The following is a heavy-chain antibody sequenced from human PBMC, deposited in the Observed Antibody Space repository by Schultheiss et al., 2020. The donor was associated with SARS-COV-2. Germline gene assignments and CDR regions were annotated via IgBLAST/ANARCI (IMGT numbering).Heavy chain of an antibody. V-gene: IGHV4-38-2*02. CDR2: IHHSGYT. D-gene: IGHD1-14*01. CDR3: ARDRRYGTFDY. J-gene: IGHJ4*02. Sequence: SETLSLTCTVSGDSISPHYWSWIRQAPGKGLEWIGTIHHSGYTYYNPSLKSRVTISADTSRNEFSLKLSSVTAADTAVYYCARDRRYGTFDYWGQGTLVTVSS. CDR1: GDSISPHY.